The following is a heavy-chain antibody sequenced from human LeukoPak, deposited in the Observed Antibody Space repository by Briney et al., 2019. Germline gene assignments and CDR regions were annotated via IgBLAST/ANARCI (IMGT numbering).Heavy chain of an antibody. CDR2: IIPAFGTA. D-gene: IGHD4-17*01. Sequence: SVKVSCTASGGTFSSNAINWVRQAPGQGLEWMGGIIPAFGTANYAQNFQARVTITADESTSTAYMELSSHTSDDTAVYYCARRKFDYGEYHFDSWGQGTLVTVSS. J-gene: IGHJ4*02. CDR1: GGTFSSNA. V-gene: IGHV1-69*01. CDR3: ARRKFDYGEYHFDS.